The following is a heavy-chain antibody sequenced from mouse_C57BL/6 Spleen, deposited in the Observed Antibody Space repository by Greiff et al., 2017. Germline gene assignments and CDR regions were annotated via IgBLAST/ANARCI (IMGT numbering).Heavy chain of an antibody. V-gene: IGHV5-4*03. CDR2: ISDGGSYT. Sequence: EVMLVESGGGLVKPGGSLKLSCAASGFTFSSYAMSWVRQTPEKRLEWVATISDGGSYTYYPDNVKGRFTISRDNAKNNLYLQMSHLKSEDTAMYYWASLGVENYWGQGTTLTVSS. CDR3: ASLGVENY. J-gene: IGHJ2*01. CDR1: GFTFSSYA.